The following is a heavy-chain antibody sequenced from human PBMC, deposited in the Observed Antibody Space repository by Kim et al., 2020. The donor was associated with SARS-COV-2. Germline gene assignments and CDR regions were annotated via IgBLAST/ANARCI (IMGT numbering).Heavy chain of an antibody. CDR2: IFHSGNT. CDR1: GGSISSTSYY. Sequence: SETLSLTCTVSGGSISSTSYYWGWIRQPPGKGLEWIGSIFHSGNTYYNPSLKSRVTISVDTSKNQFSLKLSSVTAADTAVYYCARHGSSGWYVPPPLPDYWGQGTLVTVSS. D-gene: IGHD6-19*01. V-gene: IGHV4-39*01. J-gene: IGHJ4*02. CDR3: ARHGSSGWYVPPPLPDY.